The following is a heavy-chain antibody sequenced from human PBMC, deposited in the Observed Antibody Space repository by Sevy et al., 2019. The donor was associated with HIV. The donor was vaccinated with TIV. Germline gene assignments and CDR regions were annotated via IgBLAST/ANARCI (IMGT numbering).Heavy chain of an antibody. CDR3: ARDYYGSGTYYRIFGY. D-gene: IGHD3-10*01. V-gene: IGHV3-21*01. CDR1: GFSFSSYD. CDR2: ISSSSSYI. J-gene: IGHJ4*02. Sequence: GGSLRLSCAGSGFSFSSYDMNWVRQAPGKGLEWVSSISSSSSYISNADSVKGRFTISRDNAKNSLDLQMNSLRAEDTAVYYCARDYYGSGTYYRIFGYWGQGTLVTVSS.